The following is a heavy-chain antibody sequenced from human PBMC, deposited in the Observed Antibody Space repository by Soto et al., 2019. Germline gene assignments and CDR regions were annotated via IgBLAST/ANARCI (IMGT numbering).Heavy chain of an antibody. D-gene: IGHD6-19*01. Sequence: QVQLLQSGAEVKKPGSSVRVSCEASGGTFRTYSISWVRQAPGQGLEWMGEIIPIFGTINYAQKFQGRLTXTXDXXKATVYMDLRSLRSDDTALYYCAKGAVAGTPTSYYYYGMDVWGQGTTVTVSS. V-gene: IGHV1-69*05. CDR1: GGTFRTYS. J-gene: IGHJ6*02. CDR3: AKGAVAGTPTSYYYYGMDV. CDR2: IIPIFGTI.